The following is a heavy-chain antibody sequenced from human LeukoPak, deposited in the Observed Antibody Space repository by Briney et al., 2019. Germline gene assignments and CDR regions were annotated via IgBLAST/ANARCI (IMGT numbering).Heavy chain of an antibody. Sequence: ASVKVSCKASGYTFTSYGISWVRQAPGQGLEWMGWISAYNGNTNYAQKLQGRVTMTTDTSTSTAYMELRGLRSDDTAVYYCARAPSITIFGVVDYWGQGTLVTVSS. V-gene: IGHV1-18*01. CDR2: ISAYNGNT. CDR1: GYTFTSYG. D-gene: IGHD3-3*01. J-gene: IGHJ4*02. CDR3: ARAPSITIFGVVDY.